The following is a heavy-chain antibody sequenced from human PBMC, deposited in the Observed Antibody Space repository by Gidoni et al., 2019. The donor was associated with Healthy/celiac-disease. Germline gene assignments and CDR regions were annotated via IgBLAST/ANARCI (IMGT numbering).Heavy chain of an antibody. Sequence: EVQLVESGGGLVQPGRSLRLSCAASGFTFDAYAMHWVRQAPGKGLEWVAGISWNSGSIGYADSVKGRFTISRDNAKNSLYLQMNSLRAEDTALYYCAKDGADDLYYYDGMDVWGQGTTVTVSS. D-gene: IGHD6-19*01. J-gene: IGHJ6*02. CDR1: GFTFDAYA. CDR2: ISWNSGSI. V-gene: IGHV3-9*01. CDR3: AKDGADDLYYYDGMDV.